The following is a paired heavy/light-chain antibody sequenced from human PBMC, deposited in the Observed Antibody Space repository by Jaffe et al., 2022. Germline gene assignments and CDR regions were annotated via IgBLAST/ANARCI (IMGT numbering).Heavy chain of an antibody. J-gene: IGHJ3*02. V-gene: IGHV4-61*01. D-gene: IGHD3-3*01. CDR1: GGSVSSGSYY. CDR3: ARDPRLFTIFGADAFDI. CDR2: IYYSGST. Sequence: QVQLQESGPGLVKPSETLSLTCTVSGGSVSSGSYYWSWIRQPPGKGLEWIGYIYYSGSTNYNPSLKSRVTISVDTSKNQFSLKLSSVTAADTAVYYCARDPRLFTIFGADAFDIWGQGTMVTVSS.
Light chain of an antibody. V-gene: IGLV1-51*02. CDR1: SSNIGNNY. CDR2: ENN. Sequence: QSVLTQPPSVSAAPGQKVTISCSGSSSNIGNNYVSWYQQLPGTAPKLLIYENNKRPSGIPDRFSGSKSGTSATLGITGLQTGDEADYYCGTWDSSLSAGLYVFGTGTKVTVL. CDR3: GTWDSSLSAGLYV. J-gene: IGLJ1*01.